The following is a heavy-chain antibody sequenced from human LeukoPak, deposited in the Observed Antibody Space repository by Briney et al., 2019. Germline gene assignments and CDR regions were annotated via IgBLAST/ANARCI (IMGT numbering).Heavy chain of an antibody. D-gene: IGHD1-20*01. CDR3: ARHGRYNWKRDWFDP. CDR2: IYTSGST. J-gene: IGHJ5*02. V-gene: IGHV4-4*09. CDR1: GGSISSYY. Sequence: PSETLSLTCTVSGGSISSYYWSWIRQPPGKGLEWIGYIYTSGSTNYNPSLKSRVTISVDTSKNQFSLKLSSVTAADTAVYYCARHGRYNWKRDWFDPWGRGTLVTVSS.